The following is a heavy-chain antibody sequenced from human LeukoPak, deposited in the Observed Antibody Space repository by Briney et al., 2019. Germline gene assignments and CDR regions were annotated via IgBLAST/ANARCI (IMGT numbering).Heavy chain of an antibody. Sequence: GGSLRLSCAASGFTFNNYVMSWVRQAPGKGLEWVSGIDHSGGNTNYADSVLGRFTVSRDNSKNTLYLQMNSLRAEDTAVYYCVATRVCGGVLLRPNCLYFENWGQGTLVSVSS. D-gene: IGHD3-10*01. CDR1: GFTFNNYV. J-gene: IGHJ4*02. CDR3: VATRVCGGVLLRPNCLYFEN. V-gene: IGHV3-23*01. CDR2: IDHSGGNT.